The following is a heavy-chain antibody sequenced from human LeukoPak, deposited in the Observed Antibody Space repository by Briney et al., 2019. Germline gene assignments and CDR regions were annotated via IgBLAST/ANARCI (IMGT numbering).Heavy chain of an antibody. V-gene: IGHV4-59*08. CDR1: GGSISPYY. CDR3: ARHQWVPAFDI. D-gene: IGHD1-26*01. CDR2: ISYSGST. Sequence: SETLSLTCTVSGGSISPYYWSWIRQSPGRRLEWIGYISYSGSTDYNPSLKSRVTISVDTSKNQFSLKLSSVTAADTAVYYCARHQWVPAFDIWGQGTMVTVSS. J-gene: IGHJ3*02.